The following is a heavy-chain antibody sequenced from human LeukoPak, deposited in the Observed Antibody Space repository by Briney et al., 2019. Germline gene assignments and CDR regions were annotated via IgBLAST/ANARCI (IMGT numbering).Heavy chain of an antibody. J-gene: IGHJ4*02. CDR3: ASYYGSGSYLFDY. V-gene: IGHV3-21*01. CDR1: GFTFSSYS. Sequence: GGSLRLSCAASGFTFSSYSMNWVRKAPGKGLEWVSSISSSSSYIYYADSVKGRFTISRDNAKNSLYLQMNSLRAEDTAVYYCASYYGSGSYLFDYWGQGTLVTVSS. D-gene: IGHD3-10*01. CDR2: ISSSSSYI.